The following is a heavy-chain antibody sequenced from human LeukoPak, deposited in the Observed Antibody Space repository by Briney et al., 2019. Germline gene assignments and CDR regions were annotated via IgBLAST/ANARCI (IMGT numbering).Heavy chain of an antibody. CDR3: ARGSSRFDC. CDR2: TSYSDST. CDR1: GDSFSSGY. J-gene: IGHJ4*02. D-gene: IGHD6-13*01. Sequence: PSETLSLTCTVSGDSFSSGYWSWIRQPPGKGLEWIGYTSYSDSTRYSPSLKSRVTMSIDTSMNQFSLKVTSVTAADTAVYYCARGSSRFDCWGQGTPVTVSS. V-gene: IGHV4-59*01.